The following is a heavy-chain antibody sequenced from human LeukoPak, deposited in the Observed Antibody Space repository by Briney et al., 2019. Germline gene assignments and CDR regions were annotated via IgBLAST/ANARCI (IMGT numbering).Heavy chain of an antibody. V-gene: IGHV1-69*05. CDR1: GGTFSSYA. D-gene: IGHD3-3*01. J-gene: IGHJ6*03. CDR2: IITIFDTA. Sequence: SVKVSCKASGGTFSSYAISWVRQAPGPGVEWMGGIITIFDTANYAQNFQGRVTITTDESTSTDYMELRSLRSEDTAVYYCASLAIVGVHEQDYYYYMYVWGKGTTVTVS. CDR3: ASLAIVGVHEQDYYYYMYV.